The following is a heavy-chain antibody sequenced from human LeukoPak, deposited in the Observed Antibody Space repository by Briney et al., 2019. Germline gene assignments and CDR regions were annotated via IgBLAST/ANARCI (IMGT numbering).Heavy chain of an antibody. CDR2: ISGSGGST. CDR1: GFTFSSYA. Sequence: RGGSLRLSRAASGFTFSSYAMSWVRQAPGKGLEWVSAISGSGGSTYYADSVKGRFTISRDNSKNTLYLQMNSLRAEDTAVYYCAKFRNEWLVMGDAGYYFDYWGQGTLVTVSS. CDR3: AKFRNEWLVMGDAGYYFDY. D-gene: IGHD6-19*01. V-gene: IGHV3-23*01. J-gene: IGHJ4*02.